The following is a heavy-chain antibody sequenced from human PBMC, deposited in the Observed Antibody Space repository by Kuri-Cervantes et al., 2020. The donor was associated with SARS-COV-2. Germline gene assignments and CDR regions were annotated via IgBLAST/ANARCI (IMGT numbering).Heavy chain of an antibody. V-gene: IGHV3-74*01. CDR1: GFTFSSYW. D-gene: IGHD4-11*01. CDR2: LTNDGSDA. Sequence: GESLKISWVASGFTFSSYWMHWVRQPPGKGLVWVSRLTNDGSDAIFADSVKGRFTISRDNAKNMLYLYMNSLRADDTAVYYCARDSMTTRDFDYWGQGTLVTVSS. CDR3: ARDSMTTRDFDY. J-gene: IGHJ4*02.